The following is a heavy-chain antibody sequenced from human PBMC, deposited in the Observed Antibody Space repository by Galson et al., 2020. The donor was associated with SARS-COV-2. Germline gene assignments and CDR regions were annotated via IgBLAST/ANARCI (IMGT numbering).Heavy chain of an antibody. J-gene: IGHJ6*02. CDR1: GFTFSTYP. V-gene: IGHV3-64D*08. CDR2: ISSNGGNT. Sequence: TGGSLRLSCSASGFTFSTYPMHWVRQAPGKGLEYVSAISSNGGNTYHANSVKGRFTISRDNSKNTLYLQMSTLRPEDTAVYYCVRNVVPAATLYYYGLDVWGQGTKVTVSS. CDR3: VRNVVPAATLYYYGLDV. D-gene: IGHD2-2*01.